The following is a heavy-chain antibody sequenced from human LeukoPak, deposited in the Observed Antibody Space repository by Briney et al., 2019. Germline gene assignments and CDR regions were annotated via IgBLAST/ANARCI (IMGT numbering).Heavy chain of an antibody. D-gene: IGHD4-17*01. CDR2: ISSSRTYI. Sequence: PGGSRRLSCAASGFTFSSYSMNWVRQAPGKGLEWVSSISSSRTYIYYADSVKGRFTISRDNSKNTLYLQMNSLRAEDTAVYYCARDISTDDGYYFDYWGQGTLVTVSS. V-gene: IGHV3-21*01. CDR3: ARDISTDDGYYFDY. CDR1: GFTFSSYS. J-gene: IGHJ4*02.